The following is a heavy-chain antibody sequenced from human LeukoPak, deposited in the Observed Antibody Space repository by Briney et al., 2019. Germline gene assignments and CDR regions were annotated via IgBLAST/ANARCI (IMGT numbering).Heavy chain of an antibody. CDR3: ARERVVVPAARGRWFDP. Sequence: KPSETLSLTCTVSGGSISSSYYYWGWIRQPPGKGLEWIGYIYYSGSTYYNPSLKSRVTISVDTSKNQFSLKLSSVTAADTAVYYCARERVVVPAARGRWFDPWGQGTLVTVSS. CDR2: IYYSGST. D-gene: IGHD2-2*01. CDR1: GGSISSSYYY. V-gene: IGHV4-30-4*08. J-gene: IGHJ5*02.